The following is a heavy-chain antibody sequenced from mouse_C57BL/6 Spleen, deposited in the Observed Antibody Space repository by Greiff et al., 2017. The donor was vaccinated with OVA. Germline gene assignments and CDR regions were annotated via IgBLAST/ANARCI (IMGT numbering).Heavy chain of an antibody. CDR1: GYTFTNYW. CDR3: ARGGYYFDY. J-gene: IGHJ2*01. CDR2: IYPGGGYT. Sequence: QVQLKESGAELVRPGTSVKMSCKASGYTFTNYWIGWAKQRPGHGLEWIGDIYPGGGYTNYNEKFKGKATLTADKSSSTAYMQFSSLTSEDSAIYYCARGGYYFDYWGQGTTLTVSS. V-gene: IGHV1-63*01.